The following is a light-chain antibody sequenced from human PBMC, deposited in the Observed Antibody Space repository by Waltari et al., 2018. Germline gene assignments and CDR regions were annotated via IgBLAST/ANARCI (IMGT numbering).Light chain of an antibody. CDR1: QSVFYSAINKNY. Sequence: DIVMTQSPDSLAVSLGERATINCKSSQSVFYSAINKNYLAWYQQKPGQPPKLLIYWASTRESGVPYRFTGSGSGTDFTLTISSLQAEDVAVYYCQQYYSTPPITFGQGTRLEIK. CDR2: WAS. CDR3: QQYYSTPPIT. V-gene: IGKV4-1*01. J-gene: IGKJ5*01.